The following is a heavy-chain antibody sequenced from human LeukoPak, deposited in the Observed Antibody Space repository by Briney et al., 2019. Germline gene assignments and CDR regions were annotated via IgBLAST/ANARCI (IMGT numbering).Heavy chain of an antibody. V-gene: IGHV3-23*01. CDR3: AREYQLLSGSFGCLDY. J-gene: IGHJ4*02. D-gene: IGHD2-2*01. Sequence: GGSLRLSCAASGFTFSSYGMSWVRQAPGKGLEWVSAISGSGGSTYYADSVKGRFTISRDNSKNTLYLQMGSLRAEDMAVYYCAREYQLLSGSFGCLDYWGQGTLVTVSS. CDR2: ISGSGGST. CDR1: GFTFSSYG.